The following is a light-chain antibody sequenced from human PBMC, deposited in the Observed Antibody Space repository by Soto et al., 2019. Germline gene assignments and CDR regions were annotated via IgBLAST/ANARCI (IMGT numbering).Light chain of an antibody. V-gene: IGKV1-12*01. J-gene: IGKJ1*01. CDR3: QQSNSFPPT. CDR1: QGIRSW. CDR2: AAS. Sequence: DIQMTQSPSSVSASVGDRVTITCRASQGIRSWLAWYQQKPGKAPQLLIYAASSLQSGVPSRFSGSESGIDFSLTISSLQPEDFATYYCQQSNSFPPTFGQGTKVEIK.